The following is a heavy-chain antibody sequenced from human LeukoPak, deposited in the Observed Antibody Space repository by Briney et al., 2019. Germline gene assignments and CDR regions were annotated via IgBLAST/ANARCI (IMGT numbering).Heavy chain of an antibody. CDR1: GYTFTSYG. J-gene: IGHJ5*02. CDR3: ARGRSGSYYSGAHWFDP. Sequence: ASVKVSCKASGYTFTSYGISWVRQAPGQGLEWMGWISAYNGNTNYAQKLQGRVTLTTDTSTSTAYMELRSLRSDDTAVCYCARGRSGSYYSGAHWFDPWGQGTLVTVSS. V-gene: IGHV1-18*04. D-gene: IGHD3-10*01. CDR2: ISAYNGNT.